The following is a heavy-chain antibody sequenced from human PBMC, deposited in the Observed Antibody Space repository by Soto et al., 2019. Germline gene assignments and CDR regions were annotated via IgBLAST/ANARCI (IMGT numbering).Heavy chain of an antibody. V-gene: IGHV4-34*01. CDR2: INHTGHT. Sequence: QVQLQQWGAGLLKPSETLSLTCAVYGGSFNDYYWSWIRQPPGKGLEWIGEINHTGHTNYNPSLKPLLTISVHTSKHHFSLMLSSVPAAHTALYSCARSRHLFHYWGQGILVTLSS. CDR1: GGSFNDYY. CDR3: ARSRHLFHY. J-gene: IGHJ4*02.